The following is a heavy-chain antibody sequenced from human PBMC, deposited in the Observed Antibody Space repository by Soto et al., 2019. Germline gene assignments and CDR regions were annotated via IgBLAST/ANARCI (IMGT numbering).Heavy chain of an antibody. CDR3: RRDSGDGPRASMHHYVDY. V-gene: IGHV3-7*01. D-gene: IGHD2-2*01. J-gene: IGHJ4*01. CDR2: IKWDASEK. CDR1: GFTFGSYW. Sequence: GGSLRLSCAASGFTFGSYWMSWVRQAPGKRPEWLATIKWDASEKKYGDSVKGRFSTSRDNSKRAHDLQMDSVTAEDTAVYYSRRDSGDGPRASMHHYVDYWGQGTLVTVSS.